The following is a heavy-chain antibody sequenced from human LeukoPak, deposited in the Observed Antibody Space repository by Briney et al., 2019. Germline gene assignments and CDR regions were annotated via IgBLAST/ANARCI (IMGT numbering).Heavy chain of an antibody. CDR2: ISGSGDST. CDR1: GFTFSSYW. J-gene: IGHJ4*02. V-gene: IGHV3-23*01. CDR3: ATQEGYFDY. Sequence: GGSLRLSCAASGFTFSSYWMSWVRQAPGKGLEWVSIISGSGDSTYYTDSVRGRFIISRDNSKNTLYLQMNSLRAEDTAVYYCATQEGYFDYWGQGTLVTVSS.